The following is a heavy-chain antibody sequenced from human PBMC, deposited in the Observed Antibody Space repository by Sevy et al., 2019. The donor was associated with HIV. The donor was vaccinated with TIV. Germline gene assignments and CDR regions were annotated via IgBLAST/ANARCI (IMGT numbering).Heavy chain of an antibody. Sequence: SETLSLTCTVSGGSISSYYWRWIRQPAGKGLEWIGRIYTSGSTNYNPSLKSRVTMSVDTSKNQFSLKLSSVTAADTAVYYCAREGYYDFWSGYYLYYGMDVWGQGTTVTVSS. CDR2: IYTSGST. D-gene: IGHD3-3*01. CDR3: AREGYYDFWSGYYLYYGMDV. CDR1: GGSISSYY. J-gene: IGHJ6*02. V-gene: IGHV4-4*07.